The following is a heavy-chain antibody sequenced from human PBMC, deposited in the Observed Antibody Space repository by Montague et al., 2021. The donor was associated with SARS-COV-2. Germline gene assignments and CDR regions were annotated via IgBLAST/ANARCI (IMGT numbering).Heavy chain of an antibody. CDR3: ARRRGAGLNDFDY. J-gene: IGHJ4*02. V-gene: IGHV4-61*02. D-gene: IGHD6-19*01. CDR2: FYTSGST. CDR1: GDSISSDNYY. Sequence: TLSLTCTVSGDSISSDNYYWSWLLQPAGKALEWIGRFYTSGSTNYTPSLRSRITISVDTSKHQFSLKRSSAAAAATAVYYYARRRGAGLNDFDYWGQGTLVTVSS.